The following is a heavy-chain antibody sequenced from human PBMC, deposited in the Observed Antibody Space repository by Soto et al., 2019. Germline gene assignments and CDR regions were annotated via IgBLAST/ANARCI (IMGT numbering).Heavy chain of an antibody. V-gene: IGHV4-30-2*01. CDR1: GGSISSGGYS. D-gene: IGHD3-9*01. CDR2: IYHSGST. CDR3: ARNDILTGYLFDY. J-gene: IGHJ4*02. Sequence: SETLSLTCAVSGGSISSGGYSWSWIRQPPGKGLEWIGYIYHSGSTYYNPSLKSRVTISVDRSKNQFSLKLSSVTAADTAVYYCARNDILTGYLFDYWGQGTLVTVSS.